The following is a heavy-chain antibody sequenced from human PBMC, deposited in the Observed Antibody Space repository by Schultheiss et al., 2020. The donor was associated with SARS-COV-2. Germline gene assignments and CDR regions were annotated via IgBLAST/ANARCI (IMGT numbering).Heavy chain of an antibody. D-gene: IGHD2-2*01. CDR1: GYNFTGYY. J-gene: IGHJ3*02. CDR3: ARGYCSSTSCYGAFDI. V-gene: IGHV1-2*04. Sequence: ASVKVSCKASGYNFTGYYMHWVRQAPGEGLEWMGWINPNSGGTNYAQKFQGWVTMTRDTSISTAYMEVSRLRSDDTAVYYCARGYCSSTSCYGAFDIWGQGTMVTVSS. CDR2: INPNSGGT.